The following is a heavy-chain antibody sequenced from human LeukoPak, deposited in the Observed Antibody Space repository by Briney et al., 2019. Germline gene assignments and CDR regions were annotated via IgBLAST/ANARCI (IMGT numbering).Heavy chain of an antibody. CDR1: GFTFGDYG. V-gene: IGHV3-11*03. CDR3: ARSCSGGSCYGNYYHGMDV. Sequence: TGGSLRLSCTASGFTFGDYGMSWFRQAPGKGLEWVSYISPSGTYTNYAGSVKGRFTISRDNAKNSLYLQMNSLRAEDTAVYYCARSCSGGSCYGNYYHGMDVWGQGTTVTVSS. J-gene: IGHJ6*02. D-gene: IGHD2-15*01. CDR2: ISPSGTYT.